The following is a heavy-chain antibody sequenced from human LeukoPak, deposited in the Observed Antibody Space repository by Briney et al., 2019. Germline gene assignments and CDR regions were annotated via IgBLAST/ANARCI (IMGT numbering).Heavy chain of an antibody. V-gene: IGHV4-39*07. CDR2: INHSGST. J-gene: IGHJ5*02. D-gene: IGHD2-15*01. Sequence: SGTLSLTCAVSGGSISSSSYYWGWIRQPPGKGLEWIGEINHSGSTNYNPSLKSRVTISVDTSKNQFSLKLSSVTAADTAVYYCARGLVVVVAATRVPTRWFDPWGQGTLVTVSS. CDR1: GGSISSSSYY. CDR3: ARGLVVVVAATRVPTRWFDP.